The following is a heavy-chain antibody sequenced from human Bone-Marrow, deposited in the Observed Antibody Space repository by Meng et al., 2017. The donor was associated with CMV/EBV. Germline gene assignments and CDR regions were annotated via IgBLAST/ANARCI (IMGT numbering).Heavy chain of an antibody. D-gene: IGHD3-10*01. Sequence: ASVKVSCKASGYTFTSYGISWVRQAPGQGLEWMGWISAYNGNTNYAQKLQGRVTMTTDTSTSTAHMELRSLRSDDTAVYYCARKTMVRGSPFDYWGQGTLVTVSS. CDR1: GYTFTSYG. V-gene: IGHV1-18*01. J-gene: IGHJ4*02. CDR3: ARKTMVRGSPFDY. CDR2: ISAYNGNT.